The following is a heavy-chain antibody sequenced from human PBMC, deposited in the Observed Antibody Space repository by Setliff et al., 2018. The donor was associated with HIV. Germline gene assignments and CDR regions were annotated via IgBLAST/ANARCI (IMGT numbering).Heavy chain of an antibody. Sequence: GASVKVSCKASGYTFTSYDFNWVRQATGQGLEWMGWMNPNSGNTGYAQKFQSRVTITRDTSATTAFMELSSLTSEDTAVYYCARDGCDSNRCYVYNWFDPWGQGTLVTVSS. V-gene: IGHV1-8*03. J-gene: IGHJ5*02. D-gene: IGHD2-2*01. CDR1: GYTFTSYD. CDR2: MNPNSGNT. CDR3: ARDGCDSNRCYVYNWFDP.